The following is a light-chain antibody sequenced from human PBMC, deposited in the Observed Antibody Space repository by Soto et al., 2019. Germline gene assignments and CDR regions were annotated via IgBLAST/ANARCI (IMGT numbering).Light chain of an antibody. V-gene: IGKV3-15*01. J-gene: IGKJ5*01. CDR2: GAS. Sequence: EIVMTQSPATLSVSPGGRATLSCRASQSISDTLAWYQQKPGQAPRLLIYGASTRAPGFPARFSGSGSGTDFTLTISSLQSEDFAVYYCQQRSNWPPITFGQGTRLEI. CDR3: QQRSNWPPIT. CDR1: QSISDT.